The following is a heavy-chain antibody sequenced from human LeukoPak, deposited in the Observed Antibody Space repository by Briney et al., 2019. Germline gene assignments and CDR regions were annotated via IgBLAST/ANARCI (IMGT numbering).Heavy chain of an antibody. D-gene: IGHD3-22*01. J-gene: IGHJ5*02. CDR2: IYNSGST. CDR1: GDSIRNHY. Sequence: SETLSLTCTVSGDSIRNHYWSWIRQPPGKGLEWIGYIYNSGSTNYSPSLKSRVTISVDTSKNQFSLKLSSVTAADTAVYYCARAKGYYDSRYNWFDPWGQGTLVTVSS. CDR3: ARAKGYYDSRYNWFDP. V-gene: IGHV4-59*11.